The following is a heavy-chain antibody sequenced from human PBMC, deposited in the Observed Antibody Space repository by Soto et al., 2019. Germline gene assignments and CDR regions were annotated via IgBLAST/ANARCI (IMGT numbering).Heavy chain of an antibody. CDR2: ISYSGTT. V-gene: IGHV4-39*01. J-gene: IGHJ4*02. Sequence: PSETLSLTCTVSGGSISNNHYYWGWVRQPPGKGLEWIASISYSGTTYYNPSLKSRVTKSVDTSRNQFSLRLTSETAADTAVYYCARHAPGGPFDYWGQGTLVTVSS. CDR3: ARHAPGGPFDY. CDR1: GGSISNNHYY.